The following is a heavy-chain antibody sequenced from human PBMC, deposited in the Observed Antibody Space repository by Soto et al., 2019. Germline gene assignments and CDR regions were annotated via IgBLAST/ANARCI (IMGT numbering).Heavy chain of an antibody. CDR2: IYSNGNT. Sequence: SGTLSLTCTVSGGSISSGGYYWSWIRQHPGTGLEWIGYIYSNGNTYNNPSLKSRVTISLDTSENQFSLKLSSVTAAPTALYYCARVACRGGPCRRIGWLETWCQGTLVTVSS. J-gene: IGHJ5*02. CDR1: GGSISSGGYY. D-gene: IGHD2-15*01. CDR3: ARVACRGGPCRRIGWLET. V-gene: IGHV4-31*03.